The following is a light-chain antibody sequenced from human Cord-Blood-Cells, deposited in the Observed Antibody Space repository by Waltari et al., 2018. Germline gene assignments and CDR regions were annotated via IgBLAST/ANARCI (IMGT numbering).Light chain of an antibody. CDR3: QQRSNWPPG. V-gene: IGKV3-11*01. J-gene: IGKJ4*01. CDR2: DAS. CDR1: QSVSSY. Sequence: EIVLTQSRATLSLSPGERATLSCRASQSVSSYLAWYHQKPGQAPRLLIYDASNRATGIPARFSGSGSGTDFTLTISSLEPEDFAVYYCQQRSNWPPGFGGGTKVEIK.